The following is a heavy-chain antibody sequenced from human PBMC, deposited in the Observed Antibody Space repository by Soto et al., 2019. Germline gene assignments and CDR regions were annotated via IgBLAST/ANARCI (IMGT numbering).Heavy chain of an antibody. J-gene: IGHJ4*02. D-gene: IGHD3-10*01. Sequence: QITLKESGPTVVKPTQTLTLTCPFSGFSVNSKGVGVGWIRQPPGKALECVALISWDDDKRYSPSLRHRLTITNDASGNQVALSLPDVYPGATGTYYCAYRSGRTGGYFVHWGPAIGVTVSS. CDR2: ISWDDDK. CDR3: AYRSGRTGGYFVH. V-gene: IGHV2-5*02. CDR1: GFSVNSKGVG.